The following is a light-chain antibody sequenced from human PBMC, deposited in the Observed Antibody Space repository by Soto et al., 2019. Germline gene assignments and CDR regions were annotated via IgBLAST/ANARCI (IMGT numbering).Light chain of an antibody. J-gene: IGLJ1*01. CDR3: AAWDNSLSADV. Sequence: QSVLTQPPSASGTPGQKVTISCSGSSSNIGSDYVSWYQQLPGTAPKLLIYNNNKRPSGVPDRFSGSKSGTSASLAISGLRSEDEADYYCAAWDNSLSADVFGTGTKLTVL. V-gene: IGLV1-47*01. CDR2: NNN. CDR1: SSNIGSDY.